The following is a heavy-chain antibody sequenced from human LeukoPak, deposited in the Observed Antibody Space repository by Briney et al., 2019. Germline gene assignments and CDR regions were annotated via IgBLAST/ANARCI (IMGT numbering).Heavy chain of an antibody. CDR1: GFTFSSYG. Sequence: GGSLRLSCAASGFTFSSYGMHWVRQAPGKGLEWVAVIWYDGSNKCYADSVKGRFTISRDNSKNTLYLQMNSLRAEDTAVYYCARGGYDSSGYLDSWGQGTLVTVSS. CDR3: ARGGYDSSGYLDS. J-gene: IGHJ4*02. D-gene: IGHD3-22*01. V-gene: IGHV3-33*01. CDR2: IWYDGSNK.